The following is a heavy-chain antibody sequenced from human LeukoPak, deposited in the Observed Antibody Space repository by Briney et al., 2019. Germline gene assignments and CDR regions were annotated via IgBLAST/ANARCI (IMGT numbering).Heavy chain of an antibody. CDR3: ARGDGYNPGVDY. CDR1: GFTFSSYG. D-gene: IGHD5-24*01. J-gene: IGHJ4*02. V-gene: IGHV3-33*01. CDR2: IWYDGSNK. Sequence: GGSLRLSCAASGFTFSSYGMHWVRQAPGKGLEWVAVIWYDGSNKYYADSVKGRFTISRDSSKNTLYLQMNSLRAEDTAVYYCARGDGYNPGVDYWGQGTLVTVSS.